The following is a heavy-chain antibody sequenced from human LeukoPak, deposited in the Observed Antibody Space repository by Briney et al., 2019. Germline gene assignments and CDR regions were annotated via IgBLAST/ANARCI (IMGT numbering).Heavy chain of an antibody. J-gene: IGHJ4*02. CDR1: GFTFSSYA. Sequence: GGSLRLSCAASGFTFSSYAMSWVRQAPGKGLEWVSAISGSGGSTYYADSVKGRFTISRDNSKNTLYLQMNGLRAEDTAVYYCASYPWGRFLEWSYLDYWGQGTLVTVSS. D-gene: IGHD3-3*01. V-gene: IGHV3-23*01. CDR2: ISGSGGST. CDR3: ASYPWGRFLEWSYLDY.